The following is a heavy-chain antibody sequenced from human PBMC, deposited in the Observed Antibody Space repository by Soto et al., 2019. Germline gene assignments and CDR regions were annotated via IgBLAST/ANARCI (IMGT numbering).Heavy chain of an antibody. CDR1: RYTFTSYY. Sequence: GAPVKVSCKASRYTFTSYYMHWVRQATGQGLEWMGIINPSGGSTSYAQKFQGRVTMTRDTSTSTVYMELSSLRSEDTAVYYCARDFAPGWLQIRDAFDIWGQGTMVNVSS. J-gene: IGHJ3*02. V-gene: IGHV1-46*01. CDR3: ARDFAPGWLQIRDAFDI. D-gene: IGHD5-12*01. CDR2: INPSGGST.